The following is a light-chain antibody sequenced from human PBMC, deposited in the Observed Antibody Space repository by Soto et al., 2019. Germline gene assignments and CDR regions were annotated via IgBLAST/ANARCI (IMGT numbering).Light chain of an antibody. Sequence: IVLTQSPATLSLSPWERATLSCRASQSVSSYLAWYQQKPGQAPRLLIYGASTRATGIPARFSGSGSGTEFTLTISSLQSEDFAVYYCQQYNNWPITFGQGTRLEIK. CDR2: GAS. V-gene: IGKV3-15*01. CDR3: QQYNNWPIT. J-gene: IGKJ5*01. CDR1: QSVSSY.